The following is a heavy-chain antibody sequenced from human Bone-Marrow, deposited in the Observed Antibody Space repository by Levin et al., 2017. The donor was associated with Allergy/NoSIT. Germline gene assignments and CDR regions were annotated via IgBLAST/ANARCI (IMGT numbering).Heavy chain of an antibody. D-gene: IGHD7-27*01. CDR2: IWYDGSNK. J-gene: IGHJ4*02. CDR3: ARDHRSKEWGGTGDY. Sequence: GGSLRLSCAASGFTFSSYGMHWVRQAPGKGLEWVAVIWYDGSNKYYADSVKGRFTISRDNSKNTLYLQMNSLRAEDTAVYYCARDHRSKEWGGTGDYWGQGTLVTVSS. V-gene: IGHV3-33*01. CDR1: GFTFSSYG.